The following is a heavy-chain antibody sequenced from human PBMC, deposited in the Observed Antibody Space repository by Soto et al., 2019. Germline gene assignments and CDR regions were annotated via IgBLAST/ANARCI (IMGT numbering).Heavy chain of an antibody. CDR1: GFTFSSYA. CDR3: ARDQEYQLPYLWNNCFDP. D-gene: IGHD2-2*01. V-gene: IGHV3-30-3*01. Sequence: QVQLVESGGGVIQPGRSLRLSCAASGFTFSSYAMHWVRQAPGKGLEWVAVISYDGSNKYYADSVKRRFTISRDNSKNTLDLKMNSLRPEDTAVYYSARDQEYQLPYLWNNCFDPWVQGTLVSVST. CDR2: ISYDGSNK. J-gene: IGHJ5*02.